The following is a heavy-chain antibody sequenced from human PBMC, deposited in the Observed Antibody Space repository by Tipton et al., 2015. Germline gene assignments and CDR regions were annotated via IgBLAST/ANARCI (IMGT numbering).Heavy chain of an antibody. V-gene: IGHV4-39*01. CDR1: GGSISSSSYY. Sequence: TLSLTCSVSGGSISSSSYYWGWTRQPPGKGLEWIGSIYYSGSTYYNPSLKSRVTISADTSKNQFSLKVTSVTAADTATYYCARRCGADCYWGYYFDHWGQGTLVNVSS. J-gene: IGHJ4*02. D-gene: IGHD2-21*01. CDR2: IYYSGST. CDR3: ARRCGADCYWGYYFDH.